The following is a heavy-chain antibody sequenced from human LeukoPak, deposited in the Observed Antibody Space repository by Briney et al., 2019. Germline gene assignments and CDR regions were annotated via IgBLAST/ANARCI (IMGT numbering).Heavy chain of an antibody. V-gene: IGHV4-38-2*01. J-gene: IGHJ5*02. D-gene: IGHD6-19*01. CDR3: ASMSWDSSGRFDP. Sequence: SETLSLTCAVSGYSISSGYYWGWIRQPPGKGLEWIGSIYHSGSTYYNPSLKSRVTISVDMSKNQSSLKLSSVTAADTAVYYCASMSWDSSGRFDPWGQGTLVTVSS. CDR2: IYHSGST. CDR1: GYSISSGYY.